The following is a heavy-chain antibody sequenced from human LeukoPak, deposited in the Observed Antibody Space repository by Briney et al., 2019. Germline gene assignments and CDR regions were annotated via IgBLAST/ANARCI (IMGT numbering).Heavy chain of an antibody. J-gene: IGHJ5*01. CDR1: GGTFSSYA. CDR2: VIPTLGIA. Sequence: SVKVSCEASGGTFSSYAISWVRQAPGQGLEWMGRVIPTLGIALYAQRFKGRVTITADKSTSTAYMELSSLTFENTAVYFCARDLVCTVNCKDSWGQGTLVTVSS. V-gene: IGHV1-69*04. D-gene: IGHD3/OR15-3a*01. CDR3: ARDLVCTVNCKDS.